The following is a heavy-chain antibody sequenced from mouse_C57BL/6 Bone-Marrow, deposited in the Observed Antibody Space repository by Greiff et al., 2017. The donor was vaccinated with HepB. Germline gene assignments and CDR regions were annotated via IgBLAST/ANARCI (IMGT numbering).Heavy chain of an antibody. Sequence: QVQLKQSGAELVRPGASVKISCKASGYSFTSYYIHWVKQRPGQGLEWIGWIYPGSGNTKYNEKFKGKATLTADTSSSTAYMQLSSLTSEDSAVYYCARPLYGSYYFDYWGQGTTLTVSS. CDR2: IYPGSGNT. CDR3: ARPLYGSYYFDY. V-gene: IGHV1-66*01. D-gene: IGHD1-1*01. CDR1: GYSFTSYY. J-gene: IGHJ2*01.